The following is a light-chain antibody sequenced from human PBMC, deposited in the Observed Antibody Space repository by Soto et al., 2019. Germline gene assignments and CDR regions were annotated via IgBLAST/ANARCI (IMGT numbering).Light chain of an antibody. J-gene: IGKJ1*01. CDR3: HQRQSWPRT. CDR1: QYINTR. CDR2: QTS. Sequence: EIVFTQSPATLSSFPGDIVTLSCRARQYINTRLAWYQHRPGQAPRRLIYQTSIRAAGIPARFSASGSGTDFTLTISDVQPEDFALYYCHQRQSWPRTFGQGTKVDI. V-gene: IGKV3-11*01.